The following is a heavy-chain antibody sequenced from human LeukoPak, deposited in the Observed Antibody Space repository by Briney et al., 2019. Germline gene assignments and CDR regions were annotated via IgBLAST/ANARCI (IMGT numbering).Heavy chain of an antibody. D-gene: IGHD2-2*01. CDR2: IIPIFGPE. V-gene: IGHV1-69*05. CDR3: AGVGVVPAASPLRAYYYYMDV. CDR1: GGTFSSCT. J-gene: IGHJ6*03. Sequence: GASVKVSCKASGGTFSSCTISWVRQAPGQGLEWMGGIIPIFGPENYVQKFQGRVTITTDESTSTAYMELSSLRSEDTAVYYCAGVGVVPAASPLRAYYYYMDVWGKGTTVTVSS.